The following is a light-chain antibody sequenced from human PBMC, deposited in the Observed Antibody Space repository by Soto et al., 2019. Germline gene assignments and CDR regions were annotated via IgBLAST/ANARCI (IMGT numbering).Light chain of an antibody. V-gene: IGLV8-61*01. CDR1: SGSVSTNYY. J-gene: IGLJ3*02. CDR2: STN. Sequence: QTVVTQEPSFSVSPGGTVTLTCGLSSGSVSTNYYPSWYQQTPGQAPRTLIYSTNTRSSGVPDRFSGSILGNKAALTITGAQEDDESDYYCVLYMGSGIWVFGGGTQLTVL. CDR3: VLYMGSGIWV.